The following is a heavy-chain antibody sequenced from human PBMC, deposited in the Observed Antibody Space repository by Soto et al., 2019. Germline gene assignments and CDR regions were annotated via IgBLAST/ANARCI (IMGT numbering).Heavy chain of an antibody. J-gene: IGHJ4*02. CDR1: GYSFTSYG. D-gene: IGHD1-26*01. Sequence: QVQLVQSGAEVKRPGASVKVSCKASGYSFTSYGLHWLRQAPGQRLEWMGWINAGNGNTKFAQRVEDRITLTRDTSASTAYVELRSLRYEDTAVYYCARDRGGWELLRSIDFWGQGTLVTVSS. CDR2: INAGNGNT. CDR3: ARDRGGWELLRSIDF. V-gene: IGHV1-3*01.